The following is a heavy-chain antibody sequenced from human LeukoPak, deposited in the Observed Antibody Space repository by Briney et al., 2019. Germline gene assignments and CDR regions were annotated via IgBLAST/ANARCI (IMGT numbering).Heavy chain of an antibody. CDR1: GFTLSSYN. J-gene: IGHJ4*02. Sequence: GGSLRLSCAASGFTLSSYNMNWVRQAPGKGLEWVSSISSSSTYIYYADSVKGRFTISRDDARNSLYIQMKSLRVEDTAVYYCARGFNPNYWGQGTLVTVSS. D-gene: IGHD3-10*01. CDR3: ARGFNPNY. V-gene: IGHV3-21*06. CDR2: ISSSSTYI.